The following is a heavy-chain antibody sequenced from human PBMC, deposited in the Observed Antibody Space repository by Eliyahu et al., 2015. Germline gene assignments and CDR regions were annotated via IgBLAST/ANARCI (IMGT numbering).Heavy chain of an antibody. D-gene: IGHD3-10*01. CDR2: INHRGDT. J-gene: IGHJ6*03. CDR3: ARGFGTMLRGGYMDV. V-gene: IGHV4-34*02. CDR1: GGSFSGFY. Sequence: QVQLQQWDAGLLKPSETLSLTCAVYGGSFSGFYWSWIRQPPGKGLEWIGEINHRGDTNYNPSLKSRVTISLDTSKNQFSLKLSSVAAADTAVYYCARGFGTMLRGGYMDVWGKGTTVTVSS.